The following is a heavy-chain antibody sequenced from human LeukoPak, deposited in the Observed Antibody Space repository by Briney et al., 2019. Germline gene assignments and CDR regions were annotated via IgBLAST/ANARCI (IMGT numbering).Heavy chain of an antibody. CDR3: AREAAIVVGSKGDEYFQH. CDR2: ISSSGSTI. CDR1: GFTFSDYY. Sequence: PGGSLRLSCAASGFTFSDYYMSWIRQAPGKGLEWVSYISSSGSTIYYADSVKGRFTISRDNAKNSLYLQMNSLRAEDTAVYYCAREAAIVVGSKGDEYFQHWGQGTLVTVSS. J-gene: IGHJ1*01. V-gene: IGHV3-11*01. D-gene: IGHD2-21*01.